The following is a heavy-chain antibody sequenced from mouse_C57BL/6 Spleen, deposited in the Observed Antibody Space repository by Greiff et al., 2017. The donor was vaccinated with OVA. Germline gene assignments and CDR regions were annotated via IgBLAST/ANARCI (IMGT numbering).Heavy chain of an antibody. V-gene: IGHV1-61*01. CDR1: GYTFTSYW. CDR3: ARYYSNAMDY. D-gene: IGHD2-12*01. J-gene: IGHJ4*01. CDR2: IYPSDSET. Sequence: VQLQQPGAELVRPGSSVKLSCKASGYTFTSYWMDWVKQRPGQGLEWIGNIYPSDSETHYNQKFKDKATLTVDKPSSTAYMQLSSLTSEDSAVYYCARYYSNAMDYWGQGTSVTVSS.